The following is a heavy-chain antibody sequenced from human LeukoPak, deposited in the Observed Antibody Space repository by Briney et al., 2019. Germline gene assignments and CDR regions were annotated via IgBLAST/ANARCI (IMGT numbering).Heavy chain of an antibody. V-gene: IGHV4-39*01. CDR1: GGSISSSNYY. D-gene: IGHD3-16*01. J-gene: IGHJ5*02. CDR2: IYYSGST. CDR3: ARHVGVARNWFDP. Sequence: SETLSLTCTVSGGSISSSNYYWGWIRQPPGKGLEWIGSIYYSGSTYYNPSLKSRVTISVDTSKNQFSLKLSSVTAADTAAYYCARHVGVARNWFDPWGQGTLVTVSS.